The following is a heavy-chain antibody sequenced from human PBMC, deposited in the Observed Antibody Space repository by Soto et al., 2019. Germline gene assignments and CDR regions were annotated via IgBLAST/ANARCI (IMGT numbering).Heavy chain of an antibody. CDR1: GGSISTFL. V-gene: IGHV4-59*01. Sequence: SETLSLTCTVTGGSISTFLWNWIRQPPGKGLEWIGSIYYSGSTNYNPSLNSRVTISVDTSKNQFSLKLNSVTAADTAVYYCARGRIIGPWGRGALVTSPQ. CDR2: IYYSGST. CDR3: ARGRIIGP. J-gene: IGHJ5*02. D-gene: IGHD2-15*01.